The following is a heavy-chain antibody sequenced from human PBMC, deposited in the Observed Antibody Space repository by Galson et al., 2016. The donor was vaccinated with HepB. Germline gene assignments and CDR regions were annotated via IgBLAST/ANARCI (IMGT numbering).Heavy chain of an antibody. V-gene: IGHV1-69*13. CDR1: GGTFTSNA. D-gene: IGHD6-6*01. J-gene: IGHJ6*02. CDR3: ARLSSSPIFYTMDV. CDR2: IMPIFGTP. Sequence: SVKVSCKASGGTFTSNAINWVRQAPGQGLEWMGGIMPIFGTPSHAQKFQGRVTITEDESTSTAYMELSSLRSEDTAVYYCARLSSSPIFYTMDVWGQGTTVTVSS.